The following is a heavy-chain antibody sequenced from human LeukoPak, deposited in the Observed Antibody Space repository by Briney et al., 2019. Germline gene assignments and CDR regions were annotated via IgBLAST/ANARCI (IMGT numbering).Heavy chain of an antibody. Sequence: SETLSLTCTVSGGSISSYYWSWIRQPPGKGLEWIGYICYSGSTNYNPSLKSRVTISVDTSKNQFSLKLSSVTAADTAVYYCARVVTMVRGAHNWFDPWGQGTLVTVS. V-gene: IGHV4-59*01. CDR1: GGSISSYY. J-gene: IGHJ5*02. CDR2: ICYSGST. D-gene: IGHD3-10*01. CDR3: ARVVTMVRGAHNWFDP.